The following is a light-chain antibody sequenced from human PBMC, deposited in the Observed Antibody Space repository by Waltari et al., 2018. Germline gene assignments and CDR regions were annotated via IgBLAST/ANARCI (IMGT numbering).Light chain of an antibody. CDR2: GAS. J-gene: IGKJ2*01. Sequence: EIVLTQSPGTLSLSPGERATLSCRASQSVSSSYLAWYQQKPGQAPRLVIYGASSRATGIQDRVSGSGSGTDFTLTISRLEPEDFAVYYCQQYGSSPYTFGQGTKLEIK. CDR3: QQYGSSPYT. CDR1: QSVSSSY. V-gene: IGKV3-20*01.